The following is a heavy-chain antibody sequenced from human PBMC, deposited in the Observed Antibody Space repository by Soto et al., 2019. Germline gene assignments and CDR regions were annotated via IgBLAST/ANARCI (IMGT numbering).Heavy chain of an antibody. D-gene: IGHD6-13*01. J-gene: IGHJ5*02. V-gene: IGHV4-30-2*01. CDR2: MYHSGTF. CDR1: GGSIGGVGYS. Sequence: PSETLSLTCAVSGGSIGGVGYSWSWIRQPPGGGLEWIGYMYHSGTFLKSPSLKTRLTMSLDMSKNQFSLTLNSMTAADTAVYYCARAQFYSGTGNYNSLMFDAWGQGIQVTVSS. CDR3: ARAQFYSGTGNYNSLMFDA.